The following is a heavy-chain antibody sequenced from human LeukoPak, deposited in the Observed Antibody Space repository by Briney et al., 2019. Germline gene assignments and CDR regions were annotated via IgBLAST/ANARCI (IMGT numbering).Heavy chain of an antibody. D-gene: IGHD6-6*01. Sequence: PGGSLRLSCAASGFPFISYWMHWVRQAPGKGLVWVSLIKSDGRSTSYADSVKGRFTISRDNAKNTVYLQMNSLRVEDTAVYYCTRDFKYSSDYWGQGTLVTVSS. V-gene: IGHV3-74*01. CDR1: GFPFISYW. J-gene: IGHJ4*02. CDR3: TRDFKYSSDY. CDR2: IKSDGRST.